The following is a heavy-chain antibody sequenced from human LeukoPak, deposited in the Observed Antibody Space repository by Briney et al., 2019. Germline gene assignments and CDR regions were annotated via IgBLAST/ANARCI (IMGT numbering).Heavy chain of an antibody. CDR2: IYYSGST. V-gene: IGHV4-59*08. D-gene: IGHD3-10*01. CDR1: GGSISSYY. J-gene: IGHJ4*02. CDR3: ARLLLWFGESYHFDY. Sequence: SETLSLTCTVSGGSISSYYWSWIRQPPGKGLEWIGYIYYSGSTNYNPSLKSRVTISVDTSKNQFSLKLSSVTAADTAVYYCARLLLWFGESYHFDYWGQGTLVTVSS.